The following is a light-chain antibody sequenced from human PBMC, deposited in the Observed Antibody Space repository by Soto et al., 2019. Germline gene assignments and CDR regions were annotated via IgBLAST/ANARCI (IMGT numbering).Light chain of an antibody. CDR2: DVS. CDR3: QQYATLLIT. CDR1: QSVRSN. Sequence: MTKSPATMSVSKGERATITCRASQSVRSNLAWYQQKPGQAPKLLIYDVSTRATGIPARFSGSGSGTEFTLTIIRLQSEDFAPYYCQQYATLLITFGPGTSLDIK. V-gene: IGKV3D-15*01. J-gene: IGKJ3*01.